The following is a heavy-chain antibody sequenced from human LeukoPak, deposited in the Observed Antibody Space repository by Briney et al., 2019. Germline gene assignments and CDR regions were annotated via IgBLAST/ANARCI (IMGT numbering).Heavy chain of an antibody. Sequence: SETLSLTCTVSGGSISSSSYYWGWIRQPPGKGLEWIGSIYYSGSTYYNPSLKSRVTIFVDTSKNQFSLKLSSVTAADTAVYYCARDRYYYDSSGPTPWFDPWGQGTLVTVSS. CDR2: IYYSGST. D-gene: IGHD3-22*01. V-gene: IGHV4-39*02. CDR1: GGSISSSSYY. CDR3: ARDRYYYDSSGPTPWFDP. J-gene: IGHJ5*02.